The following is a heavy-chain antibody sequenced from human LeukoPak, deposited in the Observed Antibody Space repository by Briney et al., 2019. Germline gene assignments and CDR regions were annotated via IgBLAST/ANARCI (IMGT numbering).Heavy chain of an antibody. CDR1: GYTFTGYY. Sequence: PGGSLRLSCAASGYTFTGYYMHWVRQAPGQGLEWMGWINPNSGGTNYAQKFQGRGTMTRDTSISTAYMELSRLRSDDTAVYYCARDLRRGSSSWYVSGGDYWGQGTLVTVSS. D-gene: IGHD6-13*01. V-gene: IGHV1-2*02. CDR2: INPNSGGT. J-gene: IGHJ4*02. CDR3: ARDLRRGSSSWYVSGGDY.